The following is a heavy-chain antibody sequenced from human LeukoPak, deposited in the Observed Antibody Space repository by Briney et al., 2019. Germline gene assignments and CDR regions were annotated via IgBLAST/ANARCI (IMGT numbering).Heavy chain of an antibody. Sequence: GGSLRLSCAASGFTFSSYAMHWVRQAPGKGLEWVAVISYDGSNKYYADSVKGRFTISRDNSKNTLYLQMNSLRAEDTAVYYCARVGYYGSGRFDYWGQGTLVTVSS. D-gene: IGHD3-10*01. J-gene: IGHJ4*02. CDR3: ARVGYYGSGRFDY. V-gene: IGHV3-30*04. CDR1: GFTFSSYA. CDR2: ISYDGSNK.